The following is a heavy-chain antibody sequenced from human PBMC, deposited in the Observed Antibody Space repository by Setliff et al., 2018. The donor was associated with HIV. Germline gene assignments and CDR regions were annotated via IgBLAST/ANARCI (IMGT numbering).Heavy chain of an antibody. J-gene: IGHJ4*02. CDR3: ARHAQVSSWLYGSGSFDY. D-gene: IGHD6-13*01. Sequence: SETLSLTCASYGGAFSGHYWSWMLQPPGKGLEWIGSIYYSERTNYNPSRKSRVTISVDTSKNQFSLKLSSVTTAATAVYYCARHAQVSSWLYGSGSFDYWGQGTLVTVSS. CDR2: IYYSERT. V-gene: IGHV4-59*08. CDR1: GGAFSGHY.